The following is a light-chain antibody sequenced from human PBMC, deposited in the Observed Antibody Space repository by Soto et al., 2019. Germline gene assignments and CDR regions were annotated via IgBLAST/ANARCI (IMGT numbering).Light chain of an antibody. CDR1: QGIYNW. CDR2: AVT. J-gene: IGKJ3*01. CDR3: QQANSFPLT. V-gene: IGKV1D-12*01. Sequence: DIQMTQSPSSVSASVGDRVTITCRASQGIYNWLAWYQQKPGKAPKLLISAVTNLQSGVPSRFSGSGYGTDFTPPISSLQPEDFATYYCQQANSFPLTLGPGTKVDIK.